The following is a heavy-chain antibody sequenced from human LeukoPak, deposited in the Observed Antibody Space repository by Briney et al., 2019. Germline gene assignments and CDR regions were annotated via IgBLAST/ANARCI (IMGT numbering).Heavy chain of an antibody. CDR3: ARGPVLTGYPADV. CDR2: INHSGST. D-gene: IGHD3-9*01. V-gene: IGHV4-34*01. Sequence: SETLSLTCAVYGGSFSGYYWSWIRRPPGKGLEWIGEINHSGSTNYNPSLKSRVTISVDTSKNQFSLKLSSVTAADTAVYYCARGPVLTGYPADVWGKGTTVTVSS. CDR1: GGSFSGYY. J-gene: IGHJ6*04.